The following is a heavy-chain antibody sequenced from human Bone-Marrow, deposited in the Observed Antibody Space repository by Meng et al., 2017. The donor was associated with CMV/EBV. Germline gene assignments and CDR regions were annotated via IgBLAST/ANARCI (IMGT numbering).Heavy chain of an antibody. CDR2: IIPILRMP. Sequence: SVKVSCKASGDTFNSYAISWVRQAPGQGLEWMGGIIPILRMPNYAQKFQGRVTITADKSTSTAYMELKSLRYEDTAVYYCARGGLTIFGRPYDPWGQGTLVTGSS. J-gene: IGHJ5*02. CDR1: GDTFNSYA. V-gene: IGHV1-69*10. D-gene: IGHD3-3*01. CDR3: ARGGLTIFGRPYDP.